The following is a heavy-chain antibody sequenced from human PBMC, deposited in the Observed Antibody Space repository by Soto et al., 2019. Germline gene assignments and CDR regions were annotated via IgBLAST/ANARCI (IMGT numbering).Heavy chain of an antibody. CDR1: GGSVSSGGYS. CDR2: ISHSGSP. CDR3: TRGVLA. J-gene: IGHJ5*02. Sequence: QVQLQESASRVVRPSQTLSVTCSVSGGSVSSGGYSWSWIRQSPGKGLEWIGFISHSGSPDYNPSLKSRVTISVDKSKNQISLELSYVTAADTAVYYCTRGVLAWGPGTLVTVSS. V-gene: IGHV4-30-2*06. D-gene: IGHD2-8*01.